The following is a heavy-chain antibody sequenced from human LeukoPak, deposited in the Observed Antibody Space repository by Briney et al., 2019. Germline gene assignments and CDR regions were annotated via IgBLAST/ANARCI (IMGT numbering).Heavy chain of an antibody. CDR3: ARGGDFWSGTDY. CDR1: GFTFSSYG. J-gene: IGHJ4*02. Sequence: GGSLRLSCAASGFTFSSYGMTWVRQAPGEGLEWVSSISGSSGYIYYADSVKGRFTISRDNAKNSLYLQMNSLRAEDTALYHCARGGDFWSGTDYWGQGTLVTVSS. D-gene: IGHD3-3*01. CDR2: ISGSSGYI. V-gene: IGHV3-21*04.